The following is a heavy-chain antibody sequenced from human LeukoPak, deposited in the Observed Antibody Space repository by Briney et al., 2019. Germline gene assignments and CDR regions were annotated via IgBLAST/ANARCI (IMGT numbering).Heavy chain of an antibody. J-gene: IGHJ5*02. CDR1: GYTFSGYY. CDR2: INPNSGGT. D-gene: IGHD6-13*01. CDR3: ARGAAAGPYNWFDP. V-gene: IGHV1-2*02. Sequence: ASVKVSCKASGYTFSGYYMRWVRQAPGQGLEWMGWINPNSGGTNCAQKFQDRVTMTRDTSISTAYMELSRLRSDDTAVYYCARGAAAGPYNWFDPWGQGTLVTVSS.